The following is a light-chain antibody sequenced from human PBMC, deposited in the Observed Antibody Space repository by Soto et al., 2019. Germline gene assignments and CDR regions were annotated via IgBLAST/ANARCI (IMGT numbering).Light chain of an antibody. CDR1: SSDVGGYNY. J-gene: IGLJ2*01. CDR2: EVN. CDR3: SSYEGSNNLVL. Sequence: QLVLTQPPSASGSPGQSVTISCTGSSSDVGGYNYVSWYQQHPGKAPKLMIYEVNKRPSGVPNRFSGSKSGNTASLTVSGLQAEDEAEYYCSSYEGSNNLVLFGGGTKVTVL. V-gene: IGLV2-8*01.